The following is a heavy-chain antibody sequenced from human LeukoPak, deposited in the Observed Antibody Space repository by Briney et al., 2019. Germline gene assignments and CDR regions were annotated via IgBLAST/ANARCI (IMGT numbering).Heavy chain of an antibody. CDR2: INEDGGEK. V-gene: IGHV3-7*01. J-gene: IGHJ4*02. CDR1: GFTFGTYW. Sequence: QPGGSLRLSCAASGFTFGTYWMSWVRQAPGKGLEWVANINEDGGEKTYVESVKGRLSISRDNAENSLYLQMTSLRAEDTAVYYCARDPFGTFYTGYFDSWGLGTLVTVSS. D-gene: IGHD3-16*01. CDR3: ARDPFGTFYTGYFDS.